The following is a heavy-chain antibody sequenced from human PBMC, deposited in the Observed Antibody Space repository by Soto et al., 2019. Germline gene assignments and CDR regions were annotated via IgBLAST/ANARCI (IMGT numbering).Heavy chain of an antibody. CDR1: GITLSSCQ. CDR2: ISGSGRTI. Sequence: LSGTASGITLSSCQMNWVRQAPGKGLEWVSYISGSGRTIYYADSVKGRFTISRDNAKNSLYLQMNSLRAEDTAVYYCARSGTYEPLYYWGQGTLVTV. CDR3: ARSGTYEPLYY. D-gene: IGHD1-26*01. J-gene: IGHJ4*02. V-gene: IGHV3-48*03.